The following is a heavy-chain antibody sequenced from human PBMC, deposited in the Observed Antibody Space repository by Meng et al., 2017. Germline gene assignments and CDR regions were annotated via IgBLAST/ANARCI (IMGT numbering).Heavy chain of an antibody. J-gene: IGHJ4*02. Sequence: GESLKISCAASGFTFSSYWMSWVRQAPGKGLEWVANIKQDGSEKYYVDSVKGRFTISRDNAKNSLYLQMNSLRAEDTAVYYCSRVEWELLGWYFDYWGQGTRVTGAS. CDR1: GFTFSSYW. D-gene: IGHD1-26*01. CDR3: SRVEWELLGWYFDY. CDR2: IKQDGSEK. V-gene: IGHV3-7*04.